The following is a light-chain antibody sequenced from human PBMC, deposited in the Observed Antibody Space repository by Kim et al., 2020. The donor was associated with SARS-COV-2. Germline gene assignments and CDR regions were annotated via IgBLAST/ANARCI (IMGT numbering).Light chain of an antibody. CDR1: SSNIGTNP. Sequence: QSVLTQPPSVSAAPGEKVTISCSGSSSNIGTNPVSWYRQFPGTAPQLLLYDSNSRPSGIPDRYSGSKSDTSATLGITGLQSGDEAAYYCATWDGRLTAGVSGGGTKVTV. J-gene: IGLJ3*02. V-gene: IGLV1-51*01. CDR2: DSN. CDR3: ATWDGRLTAGV.